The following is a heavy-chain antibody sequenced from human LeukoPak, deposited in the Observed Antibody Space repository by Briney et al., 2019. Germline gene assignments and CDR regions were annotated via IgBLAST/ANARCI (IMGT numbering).Heavy chain of an antibody. Sequence: GGSLRLSCAASGFTFSSYGMHWVRQAPGKGLEWVAFIRYDGSKKNYADSVKGRFTISRDNSKNTLYLQMNSLRAEDTAVYYCAKDPGGDVLPDYWGQGTLVTVSS. CDR2: IRYDGSKK. D-gene: IGHD3-10*01. V-gene: IGHV3-30*02. CDR3: AKDPGGDVLPDY. J-gene: IGHJ4*02. CDR1: GFTFSSYG.